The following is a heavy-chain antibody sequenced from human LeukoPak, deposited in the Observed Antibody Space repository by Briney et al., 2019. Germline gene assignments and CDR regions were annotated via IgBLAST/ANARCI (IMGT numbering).Heavy chain of an antibody. CDR1: GSTFNIYE. CDR3: ARVVGASPGNAFDI. D-gene: IGHD1-26*01. Sequence: ASVNVSCKASGSTFNIYEISWVRKAPGQGLEWMGWISTHNGNRIYSQKFQGRVILTTDTSTSTAYMELRSLVSDDTAVYYCARVVGASPGNAFDIWGQGTMVTVSS. V-gene: IGHV1-18*01. CDR2: ISTHNGNR. J-gene: IGHJ3*02.